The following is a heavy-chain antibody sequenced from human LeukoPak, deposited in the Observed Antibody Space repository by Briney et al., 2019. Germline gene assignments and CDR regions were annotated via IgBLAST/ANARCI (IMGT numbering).Heavy chain of an antibody. CDR1: GYSFTSYW. D-gene: IGHD5/OR15-5a*01. J-gene: IGHJ4*02. CDR2: VYPGDSDT. Sequence: GESLKISCKGSGYSFTSYWIGWVRQMPGKGLEWMGIVYPGDSDTRYSPSFQGQGTISADQSTSTASLQWSSLKASDTAMYYCARRAVSRVVSTVDAFDYWAQGTLVTVSS. V-gene: IGHV5-51*01. CDR3: ARRAVSRVVSTVDAFDY.